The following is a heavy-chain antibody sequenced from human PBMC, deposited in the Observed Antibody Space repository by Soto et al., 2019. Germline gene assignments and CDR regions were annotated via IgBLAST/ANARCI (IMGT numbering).Heavy chain of an antibody. Sequence: KTSETLSLTCTVSGGSISSGDYYWSWIRQPPGKGLEWIGYIYYSGSTYYNPSLKSRVTISVDTSKNQFSLRLSSVTAADTAVYYCARYCSSTSCYYFDYWGQGTLVTVSS. J-gene: IGHJ4*02. CDR2: IYYSGST. V-gene: IGHV4-30-4*01. CDR3: ARYCSSTSCYYFDY. CDR1: GGSISSGDYY. D-gene: IGHD2-2*01.